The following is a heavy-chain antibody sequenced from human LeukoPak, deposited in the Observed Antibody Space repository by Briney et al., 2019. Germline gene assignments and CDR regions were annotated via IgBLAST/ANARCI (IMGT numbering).Heavy chain of an antibody. Sequence: GESLKISCKGSGYSFTSYWIGWVRQMPGKGLEWMGIIYPGDSDTRYSPSFQGQVTISADKSISTAYLQWSSLKASDTAMYYCAIWRGRSITMIVVEDAFDIWGQGTMVTVSS. J-gene: IGHJ3*02. CDR3: AIWRGRSITMIVVEDAFDI. CDR1: GYSFTSYW. CDR2: IYPGDSDT. D-gene: IGHD3-22*01. V-gene: IGHV5-51*01.